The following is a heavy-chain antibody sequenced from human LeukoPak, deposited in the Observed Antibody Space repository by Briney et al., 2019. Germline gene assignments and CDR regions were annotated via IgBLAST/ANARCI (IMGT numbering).Heavy chain of an antibody. CDR1: RESLSGHY. V-gene: IGHV4-59*11. CDR2: IFYSGST. J-gene: IGHJ4*02. D-gene: IGHD3-16*01. Sequence: SETLSLTCPVSRESLSGHYWIRLRQPPGKGLEFIGYIFYSGSTKYNPSLKSRVTISVDASQNQFSLKLMSVTAAHTDLYYWTRVRDHGYTDYWGQGTLVTVSS. CDR3: TRVRDHGYTDY.